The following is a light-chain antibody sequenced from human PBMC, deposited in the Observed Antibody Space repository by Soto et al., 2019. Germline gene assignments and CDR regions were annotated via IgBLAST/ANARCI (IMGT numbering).Light chain of an antibody. V-gene: IGKV1-39*01. J-gene: IGKJ1*01. CDR1: QSIDKY. CDR3: QQYGSSGT. Sequence: DTQVTQYTSSPSALVRDEVTITARASQSIDKYLNWYQQKPGKGPDLLIYAASNLRTGVPSRFSGSRSGTDFTLTISTLEPEDFAVYYCQQYGSSGTLGQGTKVAIK. CDR2: AAS.